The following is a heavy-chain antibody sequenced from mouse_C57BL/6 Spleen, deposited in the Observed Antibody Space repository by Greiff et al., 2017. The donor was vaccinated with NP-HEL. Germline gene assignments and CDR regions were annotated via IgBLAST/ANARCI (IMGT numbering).Heavy chain of an antibody. D-gene: IGHD2-3*01. V-gene: IGHV1-62-2*01. Sequence: VQLQESGAELVKPGASVKLSCKASGYTFTEYTIHWVKQRSGQGLEWIGWFYPGSGSIKYNEKFKDKATLTADKSSSTVYMELSRLTSEDSAVYFCARHEVIYDGYPYAMDYWGQGTSVTVSS. CDR2: FYPGSGSI. CDR3: ARHEVIYDGYPYAMDY. J-gene: IGHJ4*01. CDR1: GYTFTEYT.